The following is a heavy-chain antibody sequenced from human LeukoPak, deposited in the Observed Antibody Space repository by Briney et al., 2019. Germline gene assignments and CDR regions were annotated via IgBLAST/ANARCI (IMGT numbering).Heavy chain of an antibody. CDR2: IYYSGST. D-gene: IGHD6-13*01. J-gene: IGHJ6*02. CDR1: GGSISSYY. V-gene: IGHV4-59*01. Sequence: SETLSLTCTVSGGSISSYYWSWIRQPPGKGLEWIGYIYYSGSTNYNPSLKSRVTISVDTSKNQFSLKLSSVTAADTAVYYCARAGIAAAGIVYYYYGMDVWGQGTTVTVSS. CDR3: ARAGIAAAGIVYYYYGMDV.